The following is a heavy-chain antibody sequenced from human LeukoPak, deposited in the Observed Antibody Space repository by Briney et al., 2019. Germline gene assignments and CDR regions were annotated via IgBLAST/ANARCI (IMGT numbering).Heavy chain of an antibody. D-gene: IGHD6-13*01. Sequence: GGSLRLSCAASGFTFSDYSMNWVRQAPGKGLEWVSSISSSSSYIYYADSVKGRFTISRDNAKNSLYLQMNSLRAEDTAVYYCARDRSSWYGEGNYWGQGTLVTVSS. CDR3: ARDRSSWYGEGNY. J-gene: IGHJ4*02. CDR2: ISSSSSYI. CDR1: GFTFSDYS. V-gene: IGHV3-21*01.